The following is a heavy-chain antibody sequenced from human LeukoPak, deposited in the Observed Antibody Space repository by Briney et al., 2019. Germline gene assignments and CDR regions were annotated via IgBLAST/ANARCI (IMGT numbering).Heavy chain of an antibody. CDR2: INHSGST. Sequence: SETLSLTCAVYGGSFSGYYWSWIRQPPGKGLEWIGEINHSGSTNYNPSLKSRVTISVDTSKNQFSLKLSSVTAADTAVYYCARVGSSWPRDAFDIWGQGQWSPSLQ. CDR1: GGSFSGYY. V-gene: IGHV4-34*01. D-gene: IGHD6-13*01. J-gene: IGHJ3*02. CDR3: ARVGSSWPRDAFDI.